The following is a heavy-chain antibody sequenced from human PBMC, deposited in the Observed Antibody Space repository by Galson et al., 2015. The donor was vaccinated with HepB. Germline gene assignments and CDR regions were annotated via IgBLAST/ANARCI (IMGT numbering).Heavy chain of an antibody. CDR3: AKVGVAFNTNYYDFDF. Sequence: SLRLSCAASGVSFKKYGFHWVRQAPGKGLEWVALISHDGSKKFYTDSVKGRFTVSRDDPKNMVSLQMDSLGAEDTATYYCAKVGVAFNTNYYDFDFWGRGTLVTVSS. D-gene: IGHD3-22*01. V-gene: IGHV3-30*18. CDR2: ISHDGSKK. J-gene: IGHJ4*02. CDR1: GVSFKKYG.